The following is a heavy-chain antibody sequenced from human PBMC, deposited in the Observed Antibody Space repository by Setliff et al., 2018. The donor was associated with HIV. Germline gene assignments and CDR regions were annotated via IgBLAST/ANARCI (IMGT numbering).Heavy chain of an antibody. CDR3: ARGATLLPGYSDRWEYFYMDV. Sequence: SETLSLTCTVSGGPISRYYWSWIRQPPGKGLEWIAYIFYRGSTNYNPSLKSRATISVDTSKNQFSLRLNSVTAADTAVYYCARGATLLPGYSDRWEYFYMDVWGKGTTVTVSS. CDR2: IFYRGST. CDR1: GGPISRYY. V-gene: IGHV4-59*12. J-gene: IGHJ6*03. D-gene: IGHD5-12*01.